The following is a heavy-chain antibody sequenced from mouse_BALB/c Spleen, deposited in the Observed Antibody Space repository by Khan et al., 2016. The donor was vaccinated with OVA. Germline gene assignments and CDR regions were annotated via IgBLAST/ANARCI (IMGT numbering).Heavy chain of an antibody. CDR2: LRSGGNT. J-gene: IGHJ3*01. V-gene: IGHV2-2*01. CDR3: DRNSYMYDFTY. Sequence: QVQLKESGPGLVRPSQTLSITCTVSGFSLTTYGVHWVRQSPGRGLEWLGVLRSGGNTDYNPAFISRLSITKDNSKSQVFFKMNSLHADDTAMDYCDRNSYMYDFTYWGQGTLVTVSA. D-gene: IGHD2-14*01. CDR1: GFSLTTYG.